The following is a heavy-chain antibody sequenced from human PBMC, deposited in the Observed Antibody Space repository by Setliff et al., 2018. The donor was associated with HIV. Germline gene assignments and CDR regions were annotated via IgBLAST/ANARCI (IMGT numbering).Heavy chain of an antibody. D-gene: IGHD3-3*01. CDR2: IYVGGSV. CDR1: GGSMNSDSYS. CDR3: ARAKTIGVSAVFFDP. V-gene: IGHV4-61*09. Sequence: SETLSLTCTVSGGSMNSDSYSWTWLRQPAGKGPELIGHIYVGGSVIYNPSLASRVTISMVPSKNQFSLGLSSATAADTAKYYCARAKTIGVSAVFFDPWGQGRPVTVSS. J-gene: IGHJ5*02.